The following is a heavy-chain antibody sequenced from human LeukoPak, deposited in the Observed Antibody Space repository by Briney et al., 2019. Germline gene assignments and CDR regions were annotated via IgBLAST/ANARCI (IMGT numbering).Heavy chain of an antibody. CDR3: ARDGMTGYAFDI. V-gene: IGHV4-34*01. CDR1: GGSFSGYY. Sequence: SETLSLTCAVYGGSFSGYYWSWIRQPPGKGLEWIGEINHSGSTNYNPSLKSRVTISVDTSKNQFSLKLSSVTAADTAVYYCARDGMTGYAFDIWGQGTLVTVSS. CDR2: INHSGST. D-gene: IGHD1-14*01. J-gene: IGHJ4*02.